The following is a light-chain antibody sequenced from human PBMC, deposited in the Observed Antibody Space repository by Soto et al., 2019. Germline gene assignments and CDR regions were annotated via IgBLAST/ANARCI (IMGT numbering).Light chain of an antibody. Sequence: EIVMTQSPATLSVSPGERATLSCRDSQSVSNNLAWYQQKAGQAPRLLIYGASTRATGIPARFSGSGSGTEFTRTISSLQSEDFAVYYCQQYNNWPPWTFGQGTKVEIK. J-gene: IGKJ1*01. CDR3: QQYNNWPPWT. CDR2: GAS. CDR1: QSVSNN. V-gene: IGKV3-15*01.